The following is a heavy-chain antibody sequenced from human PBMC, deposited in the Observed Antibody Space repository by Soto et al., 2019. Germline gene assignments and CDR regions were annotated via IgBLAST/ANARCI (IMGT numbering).Heavy chain of an antibody. CDR1: GGSISSGGYS. Sequence: SETLSLTCAVSGGSISSGGYSWSWIRQPPGKGLEWIGYIYHSGSTYYNPSLKSRVTISVDRSKNQFSLKLSSVTAADTAVYYCAREAATTLYNWFDPWGQGTLVTVSS. D-gene: IGHD6-25*01. CDR2: IYHSGST. V-gene: IGHV4-30-2*01. CDR3: AREAATTLYNWFDP. J-gene: IGHJ5*02.